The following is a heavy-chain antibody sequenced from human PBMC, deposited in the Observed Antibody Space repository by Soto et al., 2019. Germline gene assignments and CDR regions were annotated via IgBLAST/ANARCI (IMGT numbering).Heavy chain of an antibody. Sequence: GSLRLSCAASGFTFSSYAMHWVRQAPGKGLEWVAVISYDGSNKYYADTVKGRFTISRDNSKNSLYLQMNCLRAEDTAVYYCARWSSVPFDYWGQGTLVTVSS. D-gene: IGHD6-19*01. V-gene: IGHV3-30-3*01. CDR1: GFTFSSYA. CDR3: ARWSSVPFDY. J-gene: IGHJ4*02. CDR2: ISYDGSNK.